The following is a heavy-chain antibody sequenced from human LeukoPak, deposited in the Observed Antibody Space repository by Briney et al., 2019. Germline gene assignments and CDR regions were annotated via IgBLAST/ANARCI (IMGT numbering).Heavy chain of an antibody. Sequence: SETLSLTCAVYGGSFSGYYWSWIRQPPWKGLEWIGEINHCGSTNYNPSLKSRVTISVDTSKNQFSLKLSSVTAADTAVYYCARGGHADTTLRFWGQGTLVTVSS. CDR2: INHCGST. D-gene: IGHD3-3*01. J-gene: IGHJ4*02. CDR1: GGSFSGYY. V-gene: IGHV4-34*01. CDR3: ARGGHADTTLRF.